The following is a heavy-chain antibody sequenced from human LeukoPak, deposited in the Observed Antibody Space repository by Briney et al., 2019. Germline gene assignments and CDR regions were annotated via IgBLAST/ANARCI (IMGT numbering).Heavy chain of an antibody. D-gene: IGHD5-12*01. V-gene: IGHV4-4*02. CDR3: ARATEEWLSASDI. CDR2: IYHSGST. Sequence: PSETLSLTCAVSGGSISSSNWWSWVRQPPGKGLEWIGEIYHSGSTNYNPSLKSRVTISVDKSKNQFSLKLSSVTAADTAVYYCARATEEWLSASDIWGQGTMVTVSS. CDR1: GGSISSSNW. J-gene: IGHJ3*02.